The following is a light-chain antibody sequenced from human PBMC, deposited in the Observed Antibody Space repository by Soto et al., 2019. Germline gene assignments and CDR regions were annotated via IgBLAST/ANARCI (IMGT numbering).Light chain of an antibody. CDR2: GAS. Sequence: EIVLTQSPGTLSVSPGEGATLSCRASQSLSSSDLAWFQHKPGQAPRLLIYGASRRATGVPDRFSGAGFGTECTLTISRLEPEDSAVYYCQQYDSSLFITCGPGTKLDIK. J-gene: IGKJ3*01. CDR3: QQYDSSLFIT. V-gene: IGKV3-20*01. CDR1: QSLSSSD.